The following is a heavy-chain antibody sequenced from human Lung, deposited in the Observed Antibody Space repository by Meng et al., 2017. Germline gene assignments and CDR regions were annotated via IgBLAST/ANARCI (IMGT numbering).Heavy chain of an antibody. CDR3: ARDEDISAAGKLFGDY. D-gene: IGHD6-13*01. Sequence: QVRRVHSGGEVNEPGASVKASCKPSGYNCPDYWIHWVRRAPGQGLEWMGRIDPKSGDTHYAQRFQGRVTMTGDTSISTAYMELSGLRSDDTAMYYCARDEDISAAGKLFGDYWGQGTLVTVSS. V-gene: IGHV1-2*06. CDR2: IDPKSGDT. J-gene: IGHJ4*02. CDR1: GYNCPDYW.